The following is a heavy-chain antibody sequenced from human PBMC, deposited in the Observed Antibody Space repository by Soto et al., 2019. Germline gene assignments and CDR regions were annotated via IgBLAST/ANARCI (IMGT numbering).Heavy chain of an antibody. CDR2: INHSGRV. CDR3: STRAYDTNGYYRFDP. Sequence: SATRSLTCAFYGGSFSGHSWTWLRQSPGKGLEWIGDINHSGRVNYSPSLKSRVTISLDTSKNQFSLTLSAVTAADTAMYYCSTRAYDTNGYYRFDPWGQGTLVTVSS. V-gene: IGHV4-34*01. CDR1: GGSFSGHS. D-gene: IGHD3-22*01. J-gene: IGHJ5*01.